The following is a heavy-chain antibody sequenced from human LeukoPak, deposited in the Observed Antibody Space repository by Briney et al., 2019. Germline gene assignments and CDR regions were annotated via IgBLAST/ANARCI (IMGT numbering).Heavy chain of an antibody. CDR2: IYYSGST. CDR1: GGSISSYY. V-gene: IGHV4-59*01. Sequence: SETLSLTCTVSGGSISSYYWSWIRQPPGKGLEWIGYIYYSGSTNYNPSLKRRVTISVDTSKNQFSLKLSAVTAADTAVYYCARGPRGSGYYYAWFDPWGQGTLVTVSS. J-gene: IGHJ5*02. CDR3: ARGPRGSGYYYAWFDP. D-gene: IGHD3-22*01.